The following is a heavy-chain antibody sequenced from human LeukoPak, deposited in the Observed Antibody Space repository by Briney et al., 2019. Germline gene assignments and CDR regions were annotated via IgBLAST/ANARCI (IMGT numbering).Heavy chain of an antibody. CDR2: IKQDGSEK. J-gene: IGHJ4*02. D-gene: IGHD1-1*01. CDR1: EFTFSSYW. V-gene: IGHV3-7*01. CDR3: TRRGASTGGLDY. Sequence: PGGSLRLSCAASEFTFSSYWMSWVRQAPGKGLEWVASIKQDGSEKYYVDSVKGRVTISRDNAKNSPYLQMNSLRAEDTAVYYCTRRGASTGGLDYWGQGTLVTVSS.